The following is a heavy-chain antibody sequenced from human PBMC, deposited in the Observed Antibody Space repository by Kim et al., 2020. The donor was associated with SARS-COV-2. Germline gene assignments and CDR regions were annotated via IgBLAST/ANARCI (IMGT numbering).Heavy chain of an antibody. CDR3: ARGLSLYCSSTSCYGSWYFDL. J-gene: IGHJ2*01. D-gene: IGHD2-2*01. CDR2: INAGNGNT. CDR1: GYTFTSYA. V-gene: IGHV1-3*01. Sequence: ASVKVSCKASGYTFTSYAMHWVRQAPGQRLEWMGWINAGNGNTKYSQKFQGRVTITRDTSASTAYMELSSLRSEDTAVYYCARGLSLYCSSTSCYGSWYFDLWGRGTLVTVSS.